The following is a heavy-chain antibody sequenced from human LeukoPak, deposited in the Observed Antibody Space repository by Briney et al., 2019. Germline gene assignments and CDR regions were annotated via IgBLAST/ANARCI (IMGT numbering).Heavy chain of an antibody. D-gene: IGHD4-17*01. V-gene: IGHV4-39*07. Sequence: SETLSLTCTVSGGSISSSSYYWGWIRQPPGKGLEWIGSIYYSGSTYYNPSLKSRVTISVDTSKNQFSLKLSSVTAADTAVYYCAREGYGAYDAFDIWGQGTMVTVSS. J-gene: IGHJ3*02. CDR2: IYYSGST. CDR3: AREGYGAYDAFDI. CDR1: GGSISSSSYY.